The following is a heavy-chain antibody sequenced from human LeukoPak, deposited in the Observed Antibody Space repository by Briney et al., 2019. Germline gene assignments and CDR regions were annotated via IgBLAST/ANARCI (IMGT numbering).Heavy chain of an antibody. CDR1: GFTFSDYY. J-gene: IGHJ4*02. CDR3: ARIQLFHGDFDY. D-gene: IGHD3-10*02. V-gene: IGHV3-7*03. Sequence: GGSLRLSCAASGFTFSDYYMSWVRQAPGKGLEWVASIKDGGSVKYYVDSVKGRFTISRDNAKNSLHLQMDSLRAEDTAVYYCARIQLFHGDFDYWGQGTPVTVSS. CDR2: IKDGGSVK.